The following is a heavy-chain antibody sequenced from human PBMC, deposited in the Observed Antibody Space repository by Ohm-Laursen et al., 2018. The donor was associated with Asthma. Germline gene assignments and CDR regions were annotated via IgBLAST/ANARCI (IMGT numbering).Heavy chain of an antibody. V-gene: IGHV4-34*01. CDR2: VHHSGTA. CDR1: GFTFSDYY. J-gene: IGHJ5*02. Sequence: LRLSCAASGFTFSDYYMTWIRQPPGKGLEWIGEVHHSGTANSSPSLQSRVTISIDKSKNQFSLKVTSVTAADTAVYYCARGGPQGVPGSNWFDPWGQGTLVTVSS. D-gene: IGHD3-3*01. CDR3: ARGGPQGVPGSNWFDP.